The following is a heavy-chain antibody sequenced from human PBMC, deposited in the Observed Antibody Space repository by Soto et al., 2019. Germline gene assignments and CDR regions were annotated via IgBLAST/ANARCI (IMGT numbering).Heavy chain of an antibody. Sequence: SETLSLTCTVTGDSISSRSYYWGWIRQPPGKGLEWIGSIYYSGSTYNNPSLRSRVSMSIDTSKDQFSLKLKSVTAADTALYFCARQRTSVVTQAYFDVWGPGXLVTVYS. CDR2: IYYSGST. CDR3: ARQRTSVVTQAYFDV. D-gene: IGHD2-21*02. CDR1: GDSISSRSYY. J-gene: IGHJ4*02. V-gene: IGHV4-39*01.